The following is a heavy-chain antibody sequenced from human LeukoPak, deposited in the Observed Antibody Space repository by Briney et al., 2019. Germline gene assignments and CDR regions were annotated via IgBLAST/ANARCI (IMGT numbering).Heavy chain of an antibody. Sequence: ASVKVSCKASGYTFTGYYMHWVRQAPGQGLEWMGWMNPNSGNTGYAQKFQGRVTMTRNTSISTAYMELSRLRSEDTAVYYCARFAPTYYYGSGSYYNEGFDYWGQGTLVTVSS. V-gene: IGHV1-8*02. D-gene: IGHD3-10*01. CDR2: MNPNSGNT. CDR3: ARFAPTYYYGSGSYYNEGFDY. J-gene: IGHJ4*02. CDR1: GYTFTGYY.